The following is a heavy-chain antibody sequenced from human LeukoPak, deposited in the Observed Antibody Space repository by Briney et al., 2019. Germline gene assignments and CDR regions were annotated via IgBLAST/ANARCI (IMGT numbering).Heavy chain of an antibody. CDR1: GYTFSSYA. D-gene: IGHD6-19*01. J-gene: IGHJ5*02. CDR3: ARVSGWYWFDQ. V-gene: IGHV3-64*01. Sequence: GGSLRLSCEGSGYTFSSYAMHWVRQAPGKGLEYVAAISSDGRITYYANFVKGRFTISRDNSKNTLYLQMGSLRTEDMAVYYCARVSGWYWFDQWGQRTIVTVSS. CDR2: ISSDGRIT.